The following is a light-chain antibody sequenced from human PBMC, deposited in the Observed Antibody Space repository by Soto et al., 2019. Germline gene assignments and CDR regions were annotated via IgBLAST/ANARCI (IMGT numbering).Light chain of an antibody. CDR1: QSISSY. V-gene: IGKV1-39*01. Sequence: DIQMTQSPSSLSGSVGDRVTITCRASQSISSYLNWYQQKPGKAPKLLISAASSLQSGVPSRFGGSGSGTDFTLSISSLQPEDFATYYCQQSYSAPPHTFGGGTKVEIK. CDR3: QQSYSAPPHT. CDR2: AAS. J-gene: IGKJ4*01.